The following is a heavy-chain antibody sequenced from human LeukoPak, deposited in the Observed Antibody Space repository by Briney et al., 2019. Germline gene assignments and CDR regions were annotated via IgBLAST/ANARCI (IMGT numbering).Heavy chain of an antibody. CDR1: GFTLSSYS. D-gene: IGHD2-2*01. V-gene: IGHV3-21*01. Sequence: GGSLRLSCAASGFTLSSYSMNWVRQAPGKGLEWVSSISSSSSYIYYADSVKGRFTISRDNAKNSLYLQMNSLRAEDTAVYYCARRYCSSTSCYNFDYWGQGTLVTVSS. CDR3: ARRYCSSTSCYNFDY. J-gene: IGHJ4*02. CDR2: ISSSSSYI.